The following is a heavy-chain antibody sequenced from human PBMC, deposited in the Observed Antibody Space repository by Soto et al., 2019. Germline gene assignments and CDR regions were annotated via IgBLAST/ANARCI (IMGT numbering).Heavy chain of an antibody. CDR1: GYTFTSYA. V-gene: IGHV1-3*01. D-gene: IGHD1-20*01. CDR2: INAGNDNT. J-gene: IGHJ4*02. Sequence: QVQLVQSGAEVKKPGASVKVSCKASGYTFTSYAMHWVRQAPGQRLEWMGWINAGNDNTKYSQKFQGRVTITRDTSASTAYMELSSLRSEDTAVYYCAIGLYNPFDYWGQGTLVTVSS. CDR3: AIGLYNPFDY.